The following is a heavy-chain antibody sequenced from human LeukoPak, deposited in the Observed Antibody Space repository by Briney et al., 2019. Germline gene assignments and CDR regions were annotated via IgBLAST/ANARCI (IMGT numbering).Heavy chain of an antibody. CDR1: GGSISSGGYY. Sequence: SETLSLTCTVSGGSISSGGYYWSWIRQHPGKGLEWIGYIYHSGSTYYNPSLKSRVTISVDRSKNQFSLKLSSVTAADTAVYYCAGIAARRSFDYWGQGTLVTVSS. V-gene: IGHV4-31*03. CDR3: AGIAARRSFDY. CDR2: IYHSGST. J-gene: IGHJ4*02. D-gene: IGHD6-6*01.